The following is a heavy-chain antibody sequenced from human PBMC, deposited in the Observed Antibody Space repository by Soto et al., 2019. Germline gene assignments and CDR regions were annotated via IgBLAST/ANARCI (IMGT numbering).Heavy chain of an antibody. D-gene: IGHD6-19*01. Sequence: SETLSLPCTVSGDSISDYYWSWIRQPAGKGLEWIGRFYYSGNTKSNPSLKSRVTMSADTSKNQFSLSLRSVTAADSAIYYCARMYNSGFYRPEGDYFFYGMDVWGQGTTVTVSS. J-gene: IGHJ6*02. CDR1: GDSISDYY. V-gene: IGHV4-4*07. CDR3: ARMYNSGFYRPEGDYFFYGMDV. CDR2: FYYSGNT.